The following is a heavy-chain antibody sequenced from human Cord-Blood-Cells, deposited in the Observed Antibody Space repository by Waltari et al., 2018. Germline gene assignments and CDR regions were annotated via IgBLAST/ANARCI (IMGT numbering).Heavy chain of an antibody. V-gene: IGHV4-59*01. D-gene: IGHD1-26*01. CDR3: ARDPEMWELLGRSAFDI. J-gene: IGHJ3*02. Sequence: QVQLQESGPGLVKPSETLSLTCTVSGGSISSYYWSWIRQPPGKGLEWIGYIYYSGSTNYNPSLKSRVTISVDTSKNQFSLKLSSVTAADTAVYYCARDPEMWELLGRSAFDIWGQGTMVTVSS. CDR2: IYYSGST. CDR1: GGSISSYY.